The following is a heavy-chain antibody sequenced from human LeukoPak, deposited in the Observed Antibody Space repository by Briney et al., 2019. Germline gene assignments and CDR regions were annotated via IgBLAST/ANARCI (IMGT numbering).Heavy chain of an antibody. V-gene: IGHV5-51*01. CDR1: GYSFTSYW. D-gene: IGHD2-2*01. J-gene: IGHJ4*02. Sequence: RGESLKISCKGSGYSFTSYWIGWVRQMPGKGLEWMGIIYPGDSDTRYSPSFQGQVTISADKSISTAYLQWSSLKASDTAVYYCARLGYCSSTSCYGLDYWGQGTLVTVSS. CDR2: IYPGDSDT. CDR3: ARLGYCSSTSCYGLDY.